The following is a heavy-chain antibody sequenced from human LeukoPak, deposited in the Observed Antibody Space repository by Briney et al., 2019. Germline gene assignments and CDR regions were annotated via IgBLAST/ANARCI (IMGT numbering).Heavy chain of an antibody. J-gene: IGHJ4*02. CDR3: AKDSYSKGDF. D-gene: IGHD6-13*01. CDR2: IKNDGAVK. V-gene: IGHV3-7*01. CDR1: GFTFSYHW. Sequence: GGSLRLSCAASGFTFSYHWMTWVRQAPGKGLEWVANIKNDGAVKNYVDSVKGRFTISRDNAKNSLYLQMNSLGAEDTAVYYCAKDSYSKGDFWGQGVLVTVSS.